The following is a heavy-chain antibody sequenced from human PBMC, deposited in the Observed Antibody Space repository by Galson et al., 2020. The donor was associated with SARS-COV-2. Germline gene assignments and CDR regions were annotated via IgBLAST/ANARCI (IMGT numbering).Heavy chain of an antibody. D-gene: IGHD3-16*01. CDR2: VHYSGSI. Sequence: SQTLSLTCSVSSGSISGNYWSWIRQPPGKGLEWIAHVHYSGSINYNPSLKSRLSISVDMSKNQFSLKLSSLTAADTAVYFCARRAGPYASSQVDLWGRGTLVTVSS. V-gene: IGHV4-59*08. CDR1: SGSISGNY. J-gene: IGHJ5*02. CDR3: ARRAGPYASSQVDL.